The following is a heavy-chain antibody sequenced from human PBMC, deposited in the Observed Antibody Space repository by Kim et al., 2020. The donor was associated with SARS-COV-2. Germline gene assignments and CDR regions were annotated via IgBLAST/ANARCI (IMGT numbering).Heavy chain of an antibody. Sequence: GGSLRLSCAASGFTFDDYDMNWVRQAPGKGLAWVSGICRHSGTIVYADSVEGRITITRDKGKNFLYLHMNSLRAEDTALYYCAKDKELGGADDFAIWGRGTMVTVSA. D-gene: IGHD3-16*01. V-gene: IGHV3-9*01. CDR2: ICRHSGTI. CDR3: AKDKELGGADDFAI. CDR1: GFTFDDYD. J-gene: IGHJ3*02.